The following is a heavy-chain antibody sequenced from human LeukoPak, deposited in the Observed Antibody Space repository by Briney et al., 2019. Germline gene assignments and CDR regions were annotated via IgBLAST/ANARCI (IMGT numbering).Heavy chain of an antibody. V-gene: IGHV3-33*05. CDR2: ISYEGSNK. J-gene: IGHJ4*02. CDR3: ARDYRSFDFWSGYPPYHFDY. CDR1: GFTFSSYG. D-gene: IGHD3-3*01. Sequence: GGSLRLSCAASGFTFSSYGMHWVRQAPGKGLEWVAVISYEGSNKYYADSVRGRFTISRDNGKKSLYLQMDSLRAEDTAVYYCARDYRSFDFWSGYPPYHFDYWSQGTLVTVSS.